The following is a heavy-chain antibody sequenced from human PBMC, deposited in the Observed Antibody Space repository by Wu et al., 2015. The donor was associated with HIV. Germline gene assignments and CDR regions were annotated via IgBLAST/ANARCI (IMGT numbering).Heavy chain of an antibody. CDR3: ARSSFAGSSGSWYSFDY. D-gene: IGHD2-15*01. CDR1: GYTFTDYY. Sequence: QVQLVQSGAEVKKPGSSVKVSCKASGYTFTDYYIHWVRQAPGQGLEWMGRIIPLFGAPNFAQKFQGRFTINADESTSTVYMDLSSLRSEDTAVYYCARSSFAGSSGSWYSFDYWGQGTLVTVSS. V-gene: IGHV1-69*13. J-gene: IGHJ4*02. CDR2: IIPLFGAP.